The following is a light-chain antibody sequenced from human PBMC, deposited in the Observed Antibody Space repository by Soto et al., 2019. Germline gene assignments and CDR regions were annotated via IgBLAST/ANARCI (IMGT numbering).Light chain of an antibody. Sequence: QSVLTQPPSVSAAPGQKVTLSCSGSDSNIGRYFVSWYQQFPGTAPKLLIYDNDKRPSGIPDRSSGSKSGASATLGITGLQTGDEADYYCGTWDSSLSAGVFGSGTKVTVL. V-gene: IGLV1-51*01. CDR2: DND. J-gene: IGLJ1*01. CDR1: DSNIGRYF. CDR3: GTWDSSLSAGV.